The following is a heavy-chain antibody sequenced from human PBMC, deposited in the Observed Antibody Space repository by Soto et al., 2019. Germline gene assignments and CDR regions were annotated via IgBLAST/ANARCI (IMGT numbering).Heavy chain of an antibody. D-gene: IGHD5-18*01. J-gene: IGHJ4*02. CDR3: ARGRLGYSYGERPPYYFDY. V-gene: IGHV4-34*01. CDR2: INHSGST. CDR1: GGSFSGYY. Sequence: QVQLQQWGAGLLKPSETLSLTCAVYGGSFSGYYWSWIRQPPGKGLEWIGEINHSGSTNYNPSLKSRVTISVDTSKNQFSLELSSVTAADTAVYYCARGRLGYSYGERPPYYFDYWGQGTLVTVSS.